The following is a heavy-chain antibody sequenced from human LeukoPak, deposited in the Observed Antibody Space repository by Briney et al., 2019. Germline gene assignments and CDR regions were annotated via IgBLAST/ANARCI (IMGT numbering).Heavy chain of an antibody. CDR1: GGSISYYY. CDR3: ARGSWGENAFDI. J-gene: IGHJ3*02. CDR2: IYYSGSTNYNPT. Sequence: PSESLSLTCTVSGGSISYYYWSWIRQPPAKGLEWIGYIYYSGSTNYNPTNYNPSLRSRVTISVDTSKNQFSLRLNSVTAADTAVYYCARGSWGENAFDIWGQGTMVTVSS. D-gene: IGHD7-27*01. V-gene: IGHV4-59*01.